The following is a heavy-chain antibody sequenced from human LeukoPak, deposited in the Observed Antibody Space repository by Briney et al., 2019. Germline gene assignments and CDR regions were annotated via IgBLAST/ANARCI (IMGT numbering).Heavy chain of an antibody. CDR3: ARHRSLLVRGVIISLFDY. CDR1: GGSISSGDYY. J-gene: IGHJ4*02. CDR2: IYYSGST. V-gene: IGHV4-30-4*01. Sequence: PSQTLSLTCTVSGGSISSGDYYWSWIRQPPGKGLEWIGYIYYSGSTNYNPSLKSRVTISVDTSKNQFSLKLSSVTAADTAVYYCARHRSLLVRGVIISLFDYWGQGTLVTVSS. D-gene: IGHD3-10*01.